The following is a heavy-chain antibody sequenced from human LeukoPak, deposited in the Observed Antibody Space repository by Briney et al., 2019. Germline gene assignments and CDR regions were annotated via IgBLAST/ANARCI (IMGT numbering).Heavy chain of an antibody. CDR2: INPNTGGT. J-gene: IGHJ3*02. CDR1: GYTFAGYY. Sequence: ASVKVSCKASGYTFAGYYMNWVRQAPGQGLEWLGRINPNTGGTNFAQSFQGRVTMTRDTSITTAYMELSRLRSDDTAVYYCARVGDGLNDAFDIWGQGTMVTVSS. V-gene: IGHV1-2*06. CDR3: ARVGDGLNDAFDI. D-gene: IGHD5-24*01.